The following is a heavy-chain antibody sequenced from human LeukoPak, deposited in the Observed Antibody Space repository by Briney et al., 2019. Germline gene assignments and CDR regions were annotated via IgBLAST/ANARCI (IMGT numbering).Heavy chain of an antibody. CDR1: GYTFTSYY. D-gene: IGHD3-22*01. CDR2: INPSGGST. V-gene: IGHV1-46*01. CDR3: ARRADSSGNQYNWFDP. Sequence: HRASVKVSCKASGYTFTSYYMHWVRQAPGQGLEWMGIINPSGGSTSYAQKFQGRVTMTRDTSTSTVYMELSSLRSEDTAVYYCARRADSSGNQYNWFDPWGQGTLVTVSS. J-gene: IGHJ5*02.